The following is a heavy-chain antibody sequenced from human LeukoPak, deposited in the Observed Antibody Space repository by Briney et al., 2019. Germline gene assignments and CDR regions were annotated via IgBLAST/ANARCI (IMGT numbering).Heavy chain of an antibody. J-gene: IGHJ5*02. CDR1: GGSISSYY. CDR2: IYYSGST. CDR3: ARAYYDFWSGPPGRYNWFDP. V-gene: IGHV4-59*08. Sequence: PSETLSLTCTVSGGSISSYYWSWLRQPPGKGLEWIGYIYYSGSTYYNPSLKSRVTISVDTSKNQFSLKLSSVTAADTAVYYCARAYYDFWSGPPGRYNWFDPWGQGTLVTVSS. D-gene: IGHD3-3*01.